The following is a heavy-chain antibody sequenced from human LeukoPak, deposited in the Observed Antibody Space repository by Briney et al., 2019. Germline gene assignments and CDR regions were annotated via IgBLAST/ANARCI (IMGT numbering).Heavy chain of an antibody. CDR3: AKDRDWLADAFDI. CDR2: IRYDGSNK. V-gene: IGHV3-30*02. D-gene: IGHD3/OR15-3a*01. CDR1: GFTFSSYG. J-gene: IGHJ3*02. Sequence: PGGSLRLSCAASGFTFSSYGMHWFRQAPGKGLEWVAFIRYDGSNKYYADSVKGRFTISRDNSKNTLYLQMNSLRAEDTAVYYCAKDRDWLADAFDIWGQGTMVTVSS.